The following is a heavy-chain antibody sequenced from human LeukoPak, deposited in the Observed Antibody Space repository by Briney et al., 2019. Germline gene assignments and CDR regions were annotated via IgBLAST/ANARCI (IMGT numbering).Heavy chain of an antibody. CDR1: GFTFSSYG. J-gene: IGHJ4*02. D-gene: IGHD6-13*01. CDR3: AKDPRRAAFYYFDY. Sequence: GGSLRLSCAASGFTFSSYGMHWVRQAPGKGLEWVAFIRYDGSNKYYADSVKGRFTISRDNSKNTLYLQMNSLRAEDTAVYYCAKDPRRAAFYYFDYWGQGTLVTVSS. V-gene: IGHV3-30*02. CDR2: IRYDGSNK.